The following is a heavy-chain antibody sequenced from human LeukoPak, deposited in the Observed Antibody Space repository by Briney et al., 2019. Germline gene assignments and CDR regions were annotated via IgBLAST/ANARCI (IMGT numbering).Heavy chain of an antibody. CDR3: ARHAFAVYY. Sequence: SETLSLTCTVSGGSISSSSYYWGWIRQPPGKRLEWIGSIYYSGSTYYNPSLKSRVTISVDTSKNQFSLKLSSVTAADTAVYYCARHAFAVYYWGQGTLVTVSS. D-gene: IGHD3-16*01. CDR2: IYYSGST. J-gene: IGHJ4*02. CDR1: GGSISSSSYY. V-gene: IGHV4-39*01.